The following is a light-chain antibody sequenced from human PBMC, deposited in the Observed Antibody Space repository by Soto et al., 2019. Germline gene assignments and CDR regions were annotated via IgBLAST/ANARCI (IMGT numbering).Light chain of an antibody. Sequence: EIVLTQSPGTLSLSPGERATLSCRASQSVSSSYLAWYQQKPGQAPRLLIYGASSRATGIPDRFSGSGSGTDFTLTISRLEPEDFAVYYCQQYGSSPPYTFGQWTKLKIK. CDR1: QSVSSSY. CDR2: GAS. J-gene: IGKJ2*01. V-gene: IGKV3-20*01. CDR3: QQYGSSPPYT.